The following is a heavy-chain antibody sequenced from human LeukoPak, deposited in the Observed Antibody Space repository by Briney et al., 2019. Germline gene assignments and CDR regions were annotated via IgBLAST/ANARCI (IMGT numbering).Heavy chain of an antibody. J-gene: IGHJ4*02. CDR3: AKAPRSGWYRFPVDY. V-gene: IGHV3-13*01. Sequence: RTGGSLRLSCAASGFTFSRYHMHWVRQVTGKGLEWVSSVGAAGDTYYPDSVKGRFTVSRDSAKGSLYLQMNSLRAEDTAVYYCAKAPRSGWYRFPVDYWGQGTLVTVSS. D-gene: IGHD6-19*01. CDR2: VGAAGDT. CDR1: GFTFSRYH.